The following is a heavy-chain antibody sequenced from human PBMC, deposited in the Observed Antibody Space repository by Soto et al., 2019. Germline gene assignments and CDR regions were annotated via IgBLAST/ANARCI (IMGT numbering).Heavy chain of an antibody. D-gene: IGHD2-15*01. Sequence: GVSLRLSCAASGFTFSSYWMSWVRQAPGKGLEWVANIKQDGSEKYYVDSVKGRFTISRDNAKNSLYLQMNSLRAEDTAVYYCARDLGYCSGGSCYYQHAFDSWGQGTMVTVAS. J-gene: IGHJ3*02. CDR3: ARDLGYCSGGSCYYQHAFDS. CDR2: IKQDGSEK. V-gene: IGHV3-7*01. CDR1: GFTFSSYW.